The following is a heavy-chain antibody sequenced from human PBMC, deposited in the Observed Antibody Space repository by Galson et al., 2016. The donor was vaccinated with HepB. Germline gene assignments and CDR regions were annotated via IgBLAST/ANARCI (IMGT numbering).Heavy chain of an antibody. CDR2: TRNRRNSFIT. CDR1: GFIFTNYG. Sequence: SLRLSCAASGFIFTNYGMHWVRQATGKGLEWVGRTRNRRNSFITEYAASVRGRFTISRDDSKNSVYLQMNSLKTEDTAVYYCVRRVSGAADYWGQGALVTVSS. J-gene: IGHJ4*02. V-gene: IGHV3-72*01. CDR3: VRRVSGAADY. D-gene: IGHD5/OR15-5a*01.